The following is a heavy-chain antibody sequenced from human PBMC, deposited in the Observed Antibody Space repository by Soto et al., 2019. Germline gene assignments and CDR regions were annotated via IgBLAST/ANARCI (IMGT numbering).Heavy chain of an antibody. D-gene: IGHD3-9*01. CDR1: GFSFSGYT. V-gene: IGHV3-23*01. CDR2: INGGGGTT. J-gene: IGHJ4*02. Sequence: EVQLLESGGHLIQPGASLRLSCAASGFSFSGYTMNWVRQAQGKGLEWISGINGGGGTTYYADSVKGRFTISRDDSKNILYLQMNSPRAEDTAIYYWAKDRNPDGIWTFDYWGRATLVTVSS. CDR3: AKDRNPDGIWTFDY.